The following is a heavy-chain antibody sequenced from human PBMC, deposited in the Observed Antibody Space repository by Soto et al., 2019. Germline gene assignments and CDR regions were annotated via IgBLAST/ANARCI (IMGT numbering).Heavy chain of an antibody. V-gene: IGHV4-30-4*01. CDR2: IHYSGST. J-gene: IGHJ5*02. Sequence: SETLSLTCTVSGGPISGGDYYWSWIRQPPGRGLEWIGYIHYSGSTYYNPSLKSRVTISLDTSKNQFSLKLSSVTAADTAVYYCVRESCTSASCPWGWFDPWGQGTLVTISS. CDR1: GGPISGGDYY. D-gene: IGHD2-2*01. CDR3: VRESCTSASCPWGWFDP.